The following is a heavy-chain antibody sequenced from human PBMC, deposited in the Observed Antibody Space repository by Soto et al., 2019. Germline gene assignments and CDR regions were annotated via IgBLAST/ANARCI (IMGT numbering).Heavy chain of an antibody. CDR1: GYSFTSYW. CDR3: ARGYCTTTICDPWFDP. J-gene: IGHJ5*02. CDR2: IYPGDSDT. Sequence: PGESLKIAGTGVGYSFTSYWIGWVLQMPGKGLEWMGIIYPGDSDTRYSPSFQGQVTISADKSITTAYLQWSSLKASDTAMYYCARGYCTTTICDPWFDPWGQGTLVTVSS. D-gene: IGHD2-2*01. V-gene: IGHV5-51*01.